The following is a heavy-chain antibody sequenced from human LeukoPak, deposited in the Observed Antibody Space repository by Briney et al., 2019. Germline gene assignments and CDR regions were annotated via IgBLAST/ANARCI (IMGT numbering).Heavy chain of an antibody. J-gene: IGHJ4*02. Sequence: GGSLRLSCAASGFTFSSYAMSWVRQAPGKGLEWASAISGSGVTTYYADSVKGRFTISRDNSKNTLYLQMNSLRAEDTALYYCAKDRDYYLVGFFDYWGRGTLVTVSS. CDR3: AKDRDYYLVGFFDY. CDR2: ISGSGVTT. CDR1: GFTFSSYA. V-gene: IGHV3-23*01. D-gene: IGHD3-10*01.